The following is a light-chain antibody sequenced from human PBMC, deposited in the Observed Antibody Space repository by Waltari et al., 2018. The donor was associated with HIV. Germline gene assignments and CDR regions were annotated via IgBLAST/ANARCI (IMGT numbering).Light chain of an antibody. CDR2: DDG. CDR3: QLWDTTSDHPV. Sequence: SYVLTQPPSVSVAPGQTARLTCGGANIGSQSVHWYQQKPGQAPLLVVFDDGDRPSGIPERFSGSNSGNTATLTIGRVEAGDEADYYCQLWDTTSDHPVFGGGTKLTVL. V-gene: IGLV3-21*02. J-gene: IGLJ3*02. CDR1: NIGSQS.